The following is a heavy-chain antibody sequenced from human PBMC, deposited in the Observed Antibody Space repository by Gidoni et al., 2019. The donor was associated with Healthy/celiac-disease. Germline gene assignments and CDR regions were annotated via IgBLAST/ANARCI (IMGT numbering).Heavy chain of an antibody. CDR2: IDYSGST. CDR1: GGSISSYY. CDR3: SRQYCSGGSCPFDY. Sequence: QVQLQESGPGLVKPSETLSLTCTVSGGSISSYYWSWLRQPPGKGLEWIGYIDYSGSTNYNPSLKSRVTISVDTSKNQFSLKLSSVTAADTAVYYCSRQYCSGGSCPFDYWGQGTLVTVSS. D-gene: IGHD2-15*01. V-gene: IGHV4-59*01. J-gene: IGHJ4*02.